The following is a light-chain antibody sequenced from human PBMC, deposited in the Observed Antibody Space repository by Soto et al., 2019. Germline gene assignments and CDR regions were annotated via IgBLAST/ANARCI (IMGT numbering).Light chain of an antibody. Sequence: QSVLTQPPSASGTPGQVFTISCSGSNSNIGDNSVNWYQQLPGTAPKLLIYSDNRRPSGVPDRFAGSKSGTSASLAISGLQAEDEAEYYCAAWDDRLNGVLFGGGTQLTVL. CDR3: AAWDDRLNGVL. CDR2: SDN. CDR1: NSNIGDNS. V-gene: IGLV1-44*01. J-gene: IGLJ3*02.